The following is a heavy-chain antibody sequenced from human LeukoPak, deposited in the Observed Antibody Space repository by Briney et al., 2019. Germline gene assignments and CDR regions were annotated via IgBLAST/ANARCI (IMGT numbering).Heavy chain of an antibody. J-gene: IGHJ4*02. V-gene: IGHV3-74*01. D-gene: IGHD2/OR15-2a*01. CDR3: VSFYETY. CDR1: GFTLGSSW. Sequence: GGSLRLSCAASGFTLGSSWMHWVRQVPGKGLVWVSHINSDGSWTSYADSVKGRFTISKDNAKNTVYLQMNSLRAEDTAVYYCVSFYETYWGRGTLVTVSS. CDR2: INSDGSWT.